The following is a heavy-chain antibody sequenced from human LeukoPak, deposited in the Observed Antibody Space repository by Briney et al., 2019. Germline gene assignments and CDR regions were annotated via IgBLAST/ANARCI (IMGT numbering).Heavy chain of an antibody. CDR3: AKGLVEVAGIAVAGTPGRAEYFQH. CDR2: ISYDGSNK. V-gene: IGHV3-30*18. D-gene: IGHD6-19*01. Sequence: GRSLRLSCAASGFTFNCYGMHWVRQAPGKGLEWVAVISYDGSNKYYADSVKGRFTISRDNSKNTLYLQMNSLRAEDTAVYYCAKGLVEVAGIAVAGTPGRAEYFQHWGQRTLVTVSS. J-gene: IGHJ1*01. CDR1: GFTFNCYG.